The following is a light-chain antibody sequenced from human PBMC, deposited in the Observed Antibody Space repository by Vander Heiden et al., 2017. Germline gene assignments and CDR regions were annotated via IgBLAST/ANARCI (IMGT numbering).Light chain of an antibody. V-gene: IGKV1-39*01. Sequence: DIQMTQSPSSLSASVGDRVTITCRASQSISSYLNWYQQKPGKAPKLLIYAASSLQSGVPSRFSGSASVTDFTLTISTLQPEDFATYYSQQSDSTPYTFGQGSKLEIK. CDR3: QQSDSTPYT. CDR1: QSISSY. J-gene: IGKJ2*01. CDR2: AAS.